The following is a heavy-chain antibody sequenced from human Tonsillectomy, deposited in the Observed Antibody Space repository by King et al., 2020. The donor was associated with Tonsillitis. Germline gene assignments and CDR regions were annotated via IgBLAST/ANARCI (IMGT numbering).Heavy chain of an antibody. CDR2: IIPIMFTA. Sequence: AQLVQSWAVVKKPGSSVKVSCKASGGTFSSYAISLVRQAPGQWLEWTRGIIPIMFTANYAQKFQGRVTITADESTSTAYMGLSSLRSEDTAVYYCARDGDSNYDYYYYGMDVWGQGTTVTVSS. CDR1: GGTFSSYA. V-gene: IGHV1-69*12. J-gene: IGHJ6*02. D-gene: IGHD4-11*01. CDR3: ARDGDSNYDYYYYGMDV.